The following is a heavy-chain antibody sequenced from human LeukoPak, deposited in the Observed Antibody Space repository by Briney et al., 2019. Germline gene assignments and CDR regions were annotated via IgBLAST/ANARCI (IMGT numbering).Heavy chain of an antibody. J-gene: IGHJ4*02. Sequence: GGSLRLSCAASGFAFSRYGIVWVRQVPGRGLEWVSGISGSGGNTYYGDSVKGRFTISRDNSKNTVYLQMNSLRAEDTAVYYCAKAQGYLDYWGQGTLATVSS. CDR2: ISGSGGNT. CDR1: GFAFSRYG. CDR3: AKAQGYLDY. V-gene: IGHV3-23*01.